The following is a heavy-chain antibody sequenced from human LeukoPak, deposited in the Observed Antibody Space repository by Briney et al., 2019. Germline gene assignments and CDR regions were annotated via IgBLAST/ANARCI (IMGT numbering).Heavy chain of an antibody. V-gene: IGHV3-30*02. D-gene: IGHD6-6*01. CDR2: IRYDGSNK. CDR1: GFTFSSYG. Sequence: GGSLRLSCAASGFTFSSYGMHWVRQAPGKGLEWVAFIRYDGSNKYYEDSVKGRFTISRDNSKNTLYLQMNSLRAEDTAVYYCARTGNPSIAAPDWGQGTLVTVSS. J-gene: IGHJ4*02. CDR3: ARTGNPSIAAPD.